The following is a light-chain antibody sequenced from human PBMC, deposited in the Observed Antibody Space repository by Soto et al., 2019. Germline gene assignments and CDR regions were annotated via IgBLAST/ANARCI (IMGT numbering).Light chain of an antibody. CDR1: QSVSSY. Sequence: EIVLTQSPATLSLSPGERATLSCRASQSVSSYLAWYQQKPGQAPRLLIYDASNRATGIPARFSGSGSGTDFTLTISRLDPEYFAVYYCQQRSNWPTFGQGTRLEMK. V-gene: IGKV3-11*01. CDR3: QQRSNWPT. CDR2: DAS. J-gene: IGKJ5*01.